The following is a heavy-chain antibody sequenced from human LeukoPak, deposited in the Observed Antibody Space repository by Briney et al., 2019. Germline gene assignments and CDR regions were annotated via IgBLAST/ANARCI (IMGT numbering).Heavy chain of an antibody. Sequence: ASVKVSCKASGYTFTSYYMHWVRQAPGQGLEWMGIINPSGGSTSYAQKFQGRVTMTRDTSISTAYMELSRLRSDDTAVYYCARDLGRYYYDSSVSGYFDYWGQGTLVTVSS. CDR3: ARDLGRYYYDSSVSGYFDY. D-gene: IGHD3-22*01. CDR1: GYTFTSYY. CDR2: INPSGGST. J-gene: IGHJ4*02. V-gene: IGHV1-46*01.